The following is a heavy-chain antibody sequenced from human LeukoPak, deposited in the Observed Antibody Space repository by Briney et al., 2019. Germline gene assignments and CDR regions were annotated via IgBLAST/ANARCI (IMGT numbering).Heavy chain of an antibody. CDR2: INPSGGST. CDR1: GYTFTSYY. V-gene: IGHV1-46*01. J-gene: IGHJ4*02. CDR3: ARSRDGYNLFDY. D-gene: IGHD5-24*01. Sequence: GASVKVSCKASGYTFTSYYMHWVRQAPGQGLEWMGIINPSGGSTSYAQKSQGKVTMTRDTSTSTVYMELSSLRSEDTAVYYCARSRDGYNLFDYWGQGTLVTVSS.